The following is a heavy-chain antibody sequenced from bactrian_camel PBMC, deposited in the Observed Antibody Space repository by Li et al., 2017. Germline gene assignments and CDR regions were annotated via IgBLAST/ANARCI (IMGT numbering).Heavy chain of an antibody. CDR1: GYSDSSYSSRC. CDR3: ASGACGWRWSRVESSAYKH. CDR2: IDSDGST. J-gene: IGHJ4*01. V-gene: IGHV3S53*01. Sequence: HVQLVESGGGSVQSGGSLRLSCSASGYSDSSYSSRCLAWFRQAPGKEREGVAGIDSDGSTAYADSVKGRFTISQDNAKKTLYLEMNSLKPEDTAMYYCASGACGWRWSRVESSAYKHWGQGTQVTVS. D-gene: IGHD1*01.